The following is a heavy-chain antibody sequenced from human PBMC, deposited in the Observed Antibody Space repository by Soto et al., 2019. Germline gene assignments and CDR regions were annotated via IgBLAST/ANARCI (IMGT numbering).Heavy chain of an antibody. V-gene: IGHV4-38-2*02. CDR2: SYHSGST. CDR3: ARDRGGYCSGNNCFPYWFDP. J-gene: IGHJ5*02. Sequence: LSLTCAVSGYSISSGYYWGWIRQPPGKGREWIGSSYHSGSTYYNPSLKSRVTISVDTSKNQFSLKLSSVTAADTAFYFCARDRGGYCSGNNCFPYWFDPWGQGIPVTVSS. D-gene: IGHD2-2*01. CDR1: GYSISSGYY.